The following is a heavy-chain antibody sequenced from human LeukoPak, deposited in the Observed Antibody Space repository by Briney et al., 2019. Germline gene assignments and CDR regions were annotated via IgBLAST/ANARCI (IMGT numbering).Heavy chain of an antibody. J-gene: IGHJ5*02. V-gene: IGHV3-23*01. Sequence: GGSLRLSCAASGFTFSTYSMSWVRQAPGKGLEWVSVFSGGGGGTYYADSVRGRFTISRDDSRNTVYLQMNSLRAEDTALYYCARNRFDSEGGNWFDPWGQGTLVTVSS. CDR2: FSGGGGGT. CDR3: ARNRFDSEGGNWFDP. D-gene: IGHD3-9*01. CDR1: GFTFSTYS.